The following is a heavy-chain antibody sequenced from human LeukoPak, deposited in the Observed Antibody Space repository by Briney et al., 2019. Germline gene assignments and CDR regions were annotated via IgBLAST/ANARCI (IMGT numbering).Heavy chain of an antibody. Sequence: SETLSLTCAVYAGSISGYYWSWIRQPPGKGLEWNGEINHSGSTNYNPSLKSRVTISVDTSKNQFSLKLSSVTAADTAVYYCARGRRGFTMVRGVMGPFAFDIWGQGTMVTVSS. CDR2: INHSGST. V-gene: IGHV4-34*01. CDR3: ARGRRGFTMVRGVMGPFAFDI. D-gene: IGHD3-10*01. J-gene: IGHJ3*02. CDR1: AGSISGYY.